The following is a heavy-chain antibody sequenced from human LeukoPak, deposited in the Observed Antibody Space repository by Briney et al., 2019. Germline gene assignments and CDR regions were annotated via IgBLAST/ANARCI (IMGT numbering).Heavy chain of an antibody. Sequence: GGSLRLSCAASGFIFSNYNMNWVRQAPGKGLEWVSSISGSSSYIYYADSVKGRFTISRDNAKNSLYLQMNSLRAEDTAVYYCAKVLGGFYFDYWGQGTLVTVSS. D-gene: IGHD4-23*01. J-gene: IGHJ4*02. V-gene: IGHV3-21*01. CDR2: ISGSSSYI. CDR1: GFIFSNYN. CDR3: AKVLGGFYFDY.